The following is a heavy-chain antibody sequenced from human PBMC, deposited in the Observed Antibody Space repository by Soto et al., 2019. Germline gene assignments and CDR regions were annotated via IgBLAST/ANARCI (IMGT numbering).Heavy chain of an antibody. CDR1: VYTFTSYY. D-gene: IGHD6-25*01. CDR2: INPSGGST. V-gene: IGHV1-46*01. CDR3: ATAVASATGWFDP. J-gene: IGHJ5*02. Sequence: ASVKVSCKASVYTFTSYYMQWVRQAPGQGLEWMGIINPSGGSTSYAQKFQGRVTMPRDTSTSTVYMELSSLRSEDTAVSYCATAVASATGWFDPWGQGTLVTVS.